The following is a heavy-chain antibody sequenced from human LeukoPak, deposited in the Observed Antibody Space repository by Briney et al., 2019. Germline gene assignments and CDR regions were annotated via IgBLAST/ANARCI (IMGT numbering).Heavy chain of an antibody. D-gene: IGHD3-9*01. J-gene: IGHJ4*02. V-gene: IGHV4-59*01. Sequence: SETLSLTCTVSGGSISSYYWSWIRQPPGKGLEWIGYIYYSGSTNHNPSLKSRVTISVDTSKNQFSLKLSSVTAADTAVYYCARDPRYFDWPVLDYWGQGTLVTVSS. CDR1: GGSISSYY. CDR3: ARDPRYFDWPVLDY. CDR2: IYYSGST.